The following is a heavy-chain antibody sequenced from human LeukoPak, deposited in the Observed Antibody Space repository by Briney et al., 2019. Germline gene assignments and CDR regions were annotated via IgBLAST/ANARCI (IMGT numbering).Heavy chain of an antibody. Sequence: GGSLRLSCAASGFTFSSYWMSWVRQAPGKGLEWVANINQEGSQKYYVDSVKGRFTISRDNARNSLYLQMNSLRAEDTAVYYCARHSSGWWDAFDIWGQGTMVTVSS. CDR3: ARHSSGWWDAFDI. CDR2: INQEGSQK. CDR1: GFTFSSYW. V-gene: IGHV3-7*05. J-gene: IGHJ3*02. D-gene: IGHD6-19*01.